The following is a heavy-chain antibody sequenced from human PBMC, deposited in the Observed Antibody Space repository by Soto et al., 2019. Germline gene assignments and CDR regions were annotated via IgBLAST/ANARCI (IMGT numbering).Heavy chain of an antibody. CDR2: FNVDGSRT. V-gene: IGHV3-74*01. Sequence: PGGSLRLSCAASGFTLSNYWMHWVRQDPGKGLVWVSRFNVDGSRTDYADSVKGRFTITRDSAKNTLDLQMNSLRVEDTAVYYCARGHLPWAYHSYGMDVWGHGTTVTFSS. CDR1: GFTLSNYW. D-gene: IGHD7-27*01. J-gene: IGHJ6*02. CDR3: ARGHLPWAYHSYGMDV.